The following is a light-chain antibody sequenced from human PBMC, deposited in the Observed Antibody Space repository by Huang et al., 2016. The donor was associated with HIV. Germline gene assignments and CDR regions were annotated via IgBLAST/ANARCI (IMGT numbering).Light chain of an antibody. CDR2: KAS. CDR3: QQYNSYRT. CDR1: QSISNY. V-gene: IGKV1-5*03. Sequence: DIQMTQSPSTLSASVGDRVTITCRARQSISNYLAWYQQKPGKAPKLLIYKASTLESGVPSRFSGSGSGTEFTLTISSLQPDDFATYYCQQYNSYRTFGQGTKVETK. J-gene: IGKJ1*01.